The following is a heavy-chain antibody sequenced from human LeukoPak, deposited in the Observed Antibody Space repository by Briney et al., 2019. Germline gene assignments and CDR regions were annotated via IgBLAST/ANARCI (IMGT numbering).Heavy chain of an antibody. CDR2: FYYSGST. Sequence: SETLSLTCTVSGGSISSYYWSWFRQPPGKGLEWIGYFYYSGSTNYNPSLKSRVTLSVDTSKNQFSLKLSSVTAADAAVYYCARYRLNWFDPWGQGTLVTVSS. CDR1: GGSISSYY. V-gene: IGHV4-59*08. CDR3: ARYRLNWFDP. J-gene: IGHJ5*02.